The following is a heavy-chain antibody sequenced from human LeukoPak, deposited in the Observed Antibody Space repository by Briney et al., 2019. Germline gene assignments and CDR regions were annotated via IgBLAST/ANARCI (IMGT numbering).Heavy chain of an antibody. Sequence: PSETLSLTCGVSGGPLGRFYWTWIRQAPGQGLEWVSGVSASGGSTFNTDSVKGRFSISRDNSKNTLYLEMNSLRAEDTALYYCAKSLGNQGVIDYWGQGTLVTVSS. D-gene: IGHD3-10*01. CDR1: GGPLGRFY. J-gene: IGHJ4*02. CDR3: AKSLGNQGVIDY. CDR2: VSASGGST. V-gene: IGHV3-23*01.